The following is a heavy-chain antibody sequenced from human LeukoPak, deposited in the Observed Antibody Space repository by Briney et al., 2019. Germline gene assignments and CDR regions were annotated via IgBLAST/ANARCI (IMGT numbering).Heavy chain of an antibody. CDR1: GYTFTSYA. J-gene: IGHJ4*02. CDR2: ISAYNGNT. CDR3: ARESYSSGWYYFDY. V-gene: IGHV1-18*01. D-gene: IGHD6-19*01. Sequence: ASVKVSCKASGYTFTSYAMNWVRQAPGQGLEWMGWISAYNGNTNYAQKLQGRVTMTTDTSTSTAYMELRSLRSDDTAVYYCARESYSSGWYYFDYWGQGTLVTVSS.